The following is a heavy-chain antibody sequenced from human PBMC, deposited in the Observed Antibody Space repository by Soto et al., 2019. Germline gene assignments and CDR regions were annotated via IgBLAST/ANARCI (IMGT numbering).Heavy chain of an antibody. Sequence: GGSLRLSCAASGFTFTRYSMNWVRQAPGKGLEWVSSISSTTNYIYYGDSMKGRFTISRDNAKNSLYLEMNSLRAEDTAVYYCARGSEDPTSNFDYWGQGTLVTVSS. CDR3: ARGSEDPTSNFDY. CDR2: ISSTTNYI. V-gene: IGHV3-21*04. J-gene: IGHJ4*02. CDR1: GFTFTRYS.